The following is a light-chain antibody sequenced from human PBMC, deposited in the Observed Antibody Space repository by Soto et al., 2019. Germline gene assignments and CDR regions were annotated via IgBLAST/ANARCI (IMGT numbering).Light chain of an antibody. V-gene: IGLV2-14*01. Sequence: LTHPASVSGSPGQSITISCTGTSSDVGGYNYVSWYQQHPGKAPKLMIYEVSNRPSGVSNRFSGSKSGNTASLTISGLQAEDEADYYCSSYTSSSTYVFGTGSKVTV. J-gene: IGLJ1*01. CDR3: SSYTSSSTYV. CDR1: SSDVGGYNY. CDR2: EVS.